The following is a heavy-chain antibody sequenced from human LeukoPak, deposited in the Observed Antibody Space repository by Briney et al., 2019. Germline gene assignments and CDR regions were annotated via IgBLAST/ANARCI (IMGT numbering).Heavy chain of an antibody. Sequence: GGSLRLSCAASGFTFSNYSMNWVRQAPGKGLEWVSSISSSSRYIYYADSVKGRFTISRDNAKNSLYLQMNSLRAEDTAVYYCAKDRAWFGELRLDYWGQGTLVTVSS. J-gene: IGHJ4*02. CDR2: ISSSSRYI. CDR3: AKDRAWFGELRLDY. D-gene: IGHD3-10*01. CDR1: GFTFSNYS. V-gene: IGHV3-21*01.